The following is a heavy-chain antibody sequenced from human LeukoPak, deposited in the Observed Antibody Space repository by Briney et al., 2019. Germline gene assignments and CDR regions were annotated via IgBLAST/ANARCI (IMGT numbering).Heavy chain of an antibody. CDR3: AREGSSWPFFDY. CDR2: ISSSGSTI. D-gene: IGHD6-13*01. V-gene: IGHV3-11*01. J-gene: IGHJ4*02. Sequence: GGSLRLSCAASGCTFSDYYMSWIRQAPGKGLEWVSYISSSGSTIYYADSVKGRFTISRDNPKNSLYLQMNSLRAEDTAVYYCAREGSSWPFFDYWGQGTLVTVSS. CDR1: GCTFSDYY.